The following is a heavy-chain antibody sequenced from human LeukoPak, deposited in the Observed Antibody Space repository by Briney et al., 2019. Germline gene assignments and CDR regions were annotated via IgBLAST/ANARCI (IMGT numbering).Heavy chain of an antibody. CDR2: IYYSGST. Sequence: SETLSLTCTVSGGSISSSSYYWGWIRQPPGKGLEWIGSIYYSGSTYYNPSLKSRVTISVDTSKNQFSLKLSSVTAADTAVYYCARQYVAVAGLEQFFDYWGQGTLVTVSS. J-gene: IGHJ4*02. CDR1: GGSISSSSYY. D-gene: IGHD6-19*01. CDR3: ARQYVAVAGLEQFFDY. V-gene: IGHV4-39*01.